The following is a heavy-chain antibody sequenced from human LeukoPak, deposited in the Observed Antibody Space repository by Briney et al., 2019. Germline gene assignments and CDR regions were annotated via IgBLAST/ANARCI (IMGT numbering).Heavy chain of an antibody. CDR3: ARHNYDFWSGYYWPLGNWFDP. CDR2: IYTSGST. J-gene: IGHJ5*02. Sequence: ASETLSLTCTVSGGSISSYYWSWIRQPAGKGLEWIGRIYTSGSTNYNPSLKSRVTISVDTSKNQFSLKLSPVTAADTAVYYCARHNYDFWSGYYWPLGNWFDPWGQGTLVTVSS. CDR1: GGSISSYY. V-gene: IGHV4-4*07. D-gene: IGHD3-3*01.